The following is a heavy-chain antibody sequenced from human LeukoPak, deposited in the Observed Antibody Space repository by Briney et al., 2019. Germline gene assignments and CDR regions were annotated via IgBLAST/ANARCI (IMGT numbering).Heavy chain of an antibody. Sequence: PSETLSLTCPVSGASISSSSYYWGWIRQPPGKGLEWIGSIYYSGSTYYNPSLKSRVTISVDTSKNQFSLKLRSVTAADTAVYYCARVAASKVNYDVLTGYKTWGQGTLVTVSS. J-gene: IGHJ4*02. CDR1: GASISSSSYY. CDR3: ARVAASKVNYDVLTGYKT. CDR2: IYYSGST. D-gene: IGHD3-9*01. V-gene: IGHV4-39*07.